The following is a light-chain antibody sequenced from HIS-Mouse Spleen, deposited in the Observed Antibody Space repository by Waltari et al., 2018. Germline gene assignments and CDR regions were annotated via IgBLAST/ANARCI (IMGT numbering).Light chain of an antibody. CDR2: EDS. J-gene: IGLJ2*01. V-gene: IGLV3-10*01. CDR3: YSTDSSGNHRV. CDR1: ALPKKY. Sequence: SYVLTQPPPVSVSPGQTARITSSGDALPKKYAYWYQQKSGQAPVLVIDEDSKRPSGIPERFSGSSSGTMATLTISGAQVEDEADYYCYSTDSSGNHRVFGGGTKLTVL.